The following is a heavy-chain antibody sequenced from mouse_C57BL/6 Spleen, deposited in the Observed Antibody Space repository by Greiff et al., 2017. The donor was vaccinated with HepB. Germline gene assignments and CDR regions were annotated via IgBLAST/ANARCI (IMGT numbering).Heavy chain of an antibody. Sequence: QVQLQQSGPELVKPGASVKISCKASGYAFSSSWMNWVKQRPGKGLEWIGRIYPGDGDTNYNGKFKGKATLTADKSSSTAYMQLSSLTSEDSAVYFCARGDGAMDYWGQGTSVTVSS. V-gene: IGHV1-82*01. J-gene: IGHJ4*01. CDR1: GYAFSSSW. CDR2: IYPGDGDT. CDR3: ARGDGAMDY.